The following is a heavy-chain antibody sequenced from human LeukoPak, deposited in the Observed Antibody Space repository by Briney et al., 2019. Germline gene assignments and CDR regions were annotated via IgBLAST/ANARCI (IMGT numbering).Heavy chain of an antibody. CDR1: GGSFSGYY. J-gene: IGHJ4*02. V-gene: IGHV4-34*01. D-gene: IGHD3-16*02. CDR3: ARQDYVWGSYRYDS. CDR2: INHSGST. Sequence: KPSETLSLTCAVYGGSFSGYYWSWIRQPPGKGLEWIGEINHSGSTNYNPSLKSRVTISVDTSKNQSSLKLCSVTAADTAVYYCARQDYVWGSYRYDSWGQGTLVTVSS.